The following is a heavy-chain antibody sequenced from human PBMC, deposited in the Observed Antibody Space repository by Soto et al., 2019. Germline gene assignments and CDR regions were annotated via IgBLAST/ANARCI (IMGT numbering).Heavy chain of an antibody. CDR2: ISSSGSTI. CDR1: GFTFSSYE. CDR3: AREEEQLGSRQGFDS. D-gene: IGHD6-6*01. Sequence: GGSLRLSCAASGFTFSSYEMNWVRQAPGKGLEWVSYISSSGSTIYYTDSVKGRFTISRDNAKNSLYLQMNSRRAEDRAVYYCAREEEQLGSRQGFDSWGQGTLVTVSS. J-gene: IGHJ4*02. V-gene: IGHV3-48*03.